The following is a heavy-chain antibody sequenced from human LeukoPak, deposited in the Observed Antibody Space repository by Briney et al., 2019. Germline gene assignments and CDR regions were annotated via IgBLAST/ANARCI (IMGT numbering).Heavy chain of an antibody. J-gene: IGHJ4*02. CDR2: IYHSGST. CDR3: ARGVVIAPQTFDY. CDR1: GGSISSYY. V-gene: IGHV4-59*01. D-gene: IGHD2-21*01. Sequence: PSETLSLTCTVSGGSISSYYWSWIRQPPGKGLEWIGSIYHSGSTYYNPSLKSRVTISVDTSKNQFSLKLSPVTAADTAVYYCARGVVIAPQTFDYWGQGTLVTVSS.